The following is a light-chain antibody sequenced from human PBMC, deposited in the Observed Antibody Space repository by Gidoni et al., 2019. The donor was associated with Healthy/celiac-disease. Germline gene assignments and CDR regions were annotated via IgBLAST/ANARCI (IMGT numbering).Light chain of an antibody. J-gene: IGLJ3*02. CDR2: DVS. CDR3: SSYTPSNTLVV. CDR1: SSDVGGYDY. V-gene: IGLV2-14*03. Sequence: SALTQPASVSGSPGQSVTISCTGTSSDVGGYDYVSWYQQHPGKAPKLMIYDVSNRPSGVSNRFSGPKSGNTASLTISGLQAEDEADYFCSSYTPSNTLVVFGGGTKLTVL.